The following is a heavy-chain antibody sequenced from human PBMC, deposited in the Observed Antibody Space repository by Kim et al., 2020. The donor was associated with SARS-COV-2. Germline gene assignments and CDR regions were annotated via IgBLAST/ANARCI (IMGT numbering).Heavy chain of an antibody. CDR3: ARAGNEWLLLHVGFDY. D-gene: IGHD3-22*01. V-gene: IGHV4-59*01. J-gene: IGHJ4*02. Sequence: SLKSRVTISVDTSKNQFSLKLSSVTAADTAVYYCARAGNEWLLLHVGFDYWGQGTLVTVSS.